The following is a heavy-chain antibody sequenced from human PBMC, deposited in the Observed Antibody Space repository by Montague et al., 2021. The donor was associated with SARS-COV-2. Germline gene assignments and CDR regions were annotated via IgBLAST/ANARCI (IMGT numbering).Heavy chain of an antibody. CDR3: AAQSRGGYCSSSSCYVGFGP. V-gene: IGHV4-39*01. CDR1: GDSIGRDTYY. J-gene: IGHJ5*02. CDR2: LSSSGST. D-gene: IGHD2-2*01. Sequence: SETLSLTCIVSGDSIGRDTYYWGWIRQPTGKGLEWIGSLSSSGSTYHNPSFKSRVTISVDTSKKQFSLKLSSVTAADTAVYFCAAQSRGGYCSSSSCYVGFGPWGQGTLVTVSS.